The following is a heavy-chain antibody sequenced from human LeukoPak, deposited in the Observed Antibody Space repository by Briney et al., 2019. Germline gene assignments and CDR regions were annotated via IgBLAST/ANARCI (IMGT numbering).Heavy chain of an antibody. CDR1: GGFIRSHY. V-gene: IGHV4-59*11. D-gene: IGHD3-22*01. CDR3: ARDRGDYDSSGYYGYFDY. CDR2: IYYSGST. J-gene: IGHJ4*02. Sequence: SETLSLTCTVSGGFIRSHYWSWIRQPPGKGLEWIGYIYYSGSTNYNPSLKSRVTISVDTSKKQFSLKLSSVTAADTAVYYCARDRGDYDSSGYYGYFDYWGQGALVTVSS.